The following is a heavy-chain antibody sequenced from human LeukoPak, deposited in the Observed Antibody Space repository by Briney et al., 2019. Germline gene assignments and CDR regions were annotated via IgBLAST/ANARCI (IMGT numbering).Heavy chain of an antibody. CDR1: GGSVSSGSYY. CDR2: IYYSGST. J-gene: IGHJ4*02. D-gene: IGHD3-22*01. V-gene: IGHV4-61*01. Sequence: SETLSLTCTVSGGSVSSGSYYWSWIRQPPGKGLEWIGYIYYSGSTNYNPSLKSRVTISVDTSKNQFSLKLSSVTAADTAVYYCARRATYYYDSSGYRFDYWGQGTLVTVSS. CDR3: ARRATYYYDSSGYRFDY.